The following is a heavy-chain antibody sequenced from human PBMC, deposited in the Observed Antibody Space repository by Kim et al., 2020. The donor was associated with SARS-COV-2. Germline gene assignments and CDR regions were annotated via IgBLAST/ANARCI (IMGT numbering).Heavy chain of an antibody. CDR1: GFTFSSYA. CDR3: AKDPYYYGSGSYLVDY. Sequence: GGSLRLSCAASGFTFSSYAMSWVRQAPGKGLEWVSAISGSGGSTYYADSVKGRFTISRDNSKNTLYLQMNSLRAEDTAVYYCAKDPYYYGSGSYLVDYWGQGTLVTVSS. CDR2: ISGSGGST. V-gene: IGHV3-23*01. J-gene: IGHJ4*02. D-gene: IGHD3-10*01.